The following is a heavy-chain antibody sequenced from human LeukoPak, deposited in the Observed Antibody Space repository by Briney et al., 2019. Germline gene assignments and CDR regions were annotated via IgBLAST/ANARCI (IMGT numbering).Heavy chain of an antibody. CDR2: ISSSSSYI. D-gene: IGHD4-23*01. V-gene: IGHV3-21*01. Sequence: GGSLRLSCAASGFTFSSYSMNWVRQAPGKGLEWVSSISSSSSYIYYADSVEGRFTISRDNSKNTLSLQMNSLRAEDTAVYYCAKDRGVITPRDFFDYWGQGTLVTVSS. CDR3: AKDRGVITPRDFFDY. J-gene: IGHJ4*02. CDR1: GFTFSSYS.